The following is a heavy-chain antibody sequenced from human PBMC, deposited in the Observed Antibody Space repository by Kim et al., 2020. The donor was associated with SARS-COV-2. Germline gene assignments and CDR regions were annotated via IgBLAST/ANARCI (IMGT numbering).Heavy chain of an antibody. J-gene: IGHJ4*02. CDR1: GFTFSSYW. V-gene: IGHV3-7*01. CDR2: IKQDGSEK. CDR3: AVNENDGSGVGGFEY. Sequence: GGSLRLSCAASGFTFSSYWMSWVRQAPGKGLEWVANIKQDGSEKYYVDSVKGRFTISRDNAKKSLYLQMNSLRAEDTAVYHCAVNENDGSGVGGFEYWGQGTLVTVSS. D-gene: IGHD3-10*01.